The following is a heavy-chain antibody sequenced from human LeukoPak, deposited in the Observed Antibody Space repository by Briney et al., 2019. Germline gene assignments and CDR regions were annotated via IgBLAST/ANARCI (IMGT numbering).Heavy chain of an antibody. D-gene: IGHD2-2*01. CDR3: ATRVVAYFDY. J-gene: IGHJ4*02. Sequence: GGSLRLSCAASGFTVSSNNMGWVRQAPGKGLEWVSGLYSGGSTYNADSVKGRFIISRDNSKNTLDLQMNSLRAEDTALYYCATRVVAYFDYWGQGTLVTVSS. V-gene: IGHV3-53*01. CDR1: GFTVSSNN. CDR2: LYSGGST.